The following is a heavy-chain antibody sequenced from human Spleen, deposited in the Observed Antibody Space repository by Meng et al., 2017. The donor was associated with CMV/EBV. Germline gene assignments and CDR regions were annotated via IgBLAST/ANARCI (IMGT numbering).Heavy chain of an antibody. CDR2: INPKSGGT. J-gene: IGHJ3*02. CDR3: ARVVPAASDAFDI. Sequence: ASVKVSCKASGYTFTSYAMHWVRQAPGQRLEWMGWINPKSGGTNYAQKFQGRVTMTRNTSISTAYMELSSLRSEDTAVYYCARVVPAASDAFDIWGQGTMVTVSS. CDR1: GYTFTSYA. V-gene: IGHV1-8*02. D-gene: IGHD2-2*01.